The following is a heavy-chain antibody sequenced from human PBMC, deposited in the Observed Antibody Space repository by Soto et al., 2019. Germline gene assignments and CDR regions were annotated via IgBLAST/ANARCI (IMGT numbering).Heavy chain of an antibody. Sequence: ASVKVSCKASGYTFTSYAMHWVRQAPGQRLEWMGWINAGNGNTKYSQKFQGRVTITRDTSASTAYMELSSLRSEDTAVYYCAIGFGDSWGYYYYMDVWGKGTTVTVSS. V-gene: IGHV1-3*01. CDR1: GYTFTSYA. D-gene: IGHD3-10*01. J-gene: IGHJ6*03. CDR3: AIGFGDSWGYYYYMDV. CDR2: INAGNGNT.